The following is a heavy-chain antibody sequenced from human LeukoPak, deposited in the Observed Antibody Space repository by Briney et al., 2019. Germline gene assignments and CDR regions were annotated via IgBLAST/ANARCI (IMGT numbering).Heavy chain of an antibody. J-gene: IGHJ5*02. Sequence: PGGSLRLSCAASGFTFSSYGMYWVRQAPGKGLEWVAFIRYDGSNKYYADSVKGRFTISRDNAKNSLYLQMNSLRAEDTAMYYCARGGYILTTNWFDPWGQGTLVTVSS. CDR3: ARGGYILTTNWFDP. D-gene: IGHD3-9*01. CDR2: IRYDGSNK. CDR1: GFTFSSYG. V-gene: IGHV3-30*02.